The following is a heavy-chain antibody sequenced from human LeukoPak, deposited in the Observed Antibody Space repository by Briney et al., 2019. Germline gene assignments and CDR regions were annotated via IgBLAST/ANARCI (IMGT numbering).Heavy chain of an antibody. CDR1: GFSFNDYG. Sequence: GGSLRLSCAASGFSFNDYGMSWVRQAPGQGPEWVSGITWNGGSADYAASVKGRFTISRDNARNSLYLQMNSLRDEDTALYYCVRGGGSIRHSYYYYVDVWGKGTSVTISS. CDR2: ITWNGGSA. J-gene: IGHJ6*03. D-gene: IGHD2-15*01. CDR3: VRGGGSIRHSYYYYVDV. V-gene: IGHV3-20*04.